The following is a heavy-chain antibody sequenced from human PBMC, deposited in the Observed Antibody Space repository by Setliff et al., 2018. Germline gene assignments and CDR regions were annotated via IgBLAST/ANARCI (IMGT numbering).Heavy chain of an antibody. CDR1: GYSISSGYY. J-gene: IGHJ3*02. V-gene: IGHV4-38-2*02. CDR3: ARPLAAGELSGAFDI. D-gene: IGHD6-13*01. Sequence: PSETLSLTCTVSGYSISSGYYWGWIRQPLGKGLEWIGSIYHSGSTYYNPSLKSRVTISVDTSKNQFSLKLSSVTAADTAVYYCARPLAAGELSGAFDIWGQGTMVTVSS. CDR2: IYHSGST.